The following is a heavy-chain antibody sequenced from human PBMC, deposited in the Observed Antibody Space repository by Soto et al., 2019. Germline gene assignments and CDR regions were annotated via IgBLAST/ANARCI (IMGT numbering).Heavy chain of an antibody. V-gene: IGHV3-11*01. CDR1: GFTFSDNY. J-gene: IGHJ4*02. Sequence: PVGSLRLSCAASGFTFSDNYMSWIRQAPGKGLEWVSYISSGSSNIYYAHSVKGRFTISRDNAKNSLYLQMNSLRAEDTAVYYCATSSGALAASFPYYFDYWGQGTLVTVSS. CDR2: ISSGSSNI. D-gene: IGHD6-25*01. CDR3: ATSSGALAASFPYYFDY.